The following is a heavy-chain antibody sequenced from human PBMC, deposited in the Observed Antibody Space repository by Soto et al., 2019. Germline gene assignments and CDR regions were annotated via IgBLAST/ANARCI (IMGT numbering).Heavy chain of an antibody. V-gene: IGHV4-31*03. CDR1: GGSISSGVYY. CDR2: TYYSGST. D-gene: IGHD2-21*01. Sequence: SETLSLTCTVSGGSISSGVYYWSGIRHHPGKGLEWIGYTYYSGSTYYNPSLKSRVTISVDTSKNQFSPKLSSVTAADTAVYYCAREGIVSPAFDIWGQGTMVTVSS. CDR3: AREGIVSPAFDI. J-gene: IGHJ3*02.